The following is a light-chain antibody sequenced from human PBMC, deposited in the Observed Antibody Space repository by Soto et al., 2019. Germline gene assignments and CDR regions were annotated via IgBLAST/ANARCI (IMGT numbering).Light chain of an antibody. CDR2: SNN. J-gene: IGLJ2*01. Sequence: QSVLTQPPSASGTPGQRVTISCSGSSSNIGSNTVNWYQQLPGTAPKLLIYSNNQRPSGVPDRFSDSKSGTSAALAISGRQSEDEADYYCAAWDDSLNGVVFGGGTKLTVL. CDR3: AAWDDSLNGVV. CDR1: SSNIGSNT. V-gene: IGLV1-44*01.